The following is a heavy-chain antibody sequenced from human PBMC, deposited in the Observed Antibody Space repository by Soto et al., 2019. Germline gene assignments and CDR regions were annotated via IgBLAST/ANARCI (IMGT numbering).Heavy chain of an antibody. CDR3: AKDAVVGSAYCFDY. CDR1: GFTFSSYA. Sequence: PGWSLRLSCAASGFTFSSYAMSWVRQAPGKGLEWVSAISGRGGSTYYAGSVKGRFTISRDNSKNTLYLQMSSLRAEDTAVYYCAKDAVVGSAYCFDYWGQGALVTVSS. D-gene: IGHD2-15*01. CDR2: ISGRGGST. J-gene: IGHJ4*02. V-gene: IGHV3-23*01.